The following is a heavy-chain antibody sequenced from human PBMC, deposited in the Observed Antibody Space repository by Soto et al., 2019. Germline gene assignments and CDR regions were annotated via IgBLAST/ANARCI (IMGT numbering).Heavy chain of an antibody. CDR2: ISTYNGDT. CDR3: AIEGVAPYYYYGMDG. CDR1: GYTFTRSG. J-gene: IGHJ6*02. V-gene: IGHV1-18*01. D-gene: IGHD5-12*01. Sequence: QVQLVQSGAEVKKPGASVKVSCKASGYTFTRSGISWVRQAPGQGLEWMGWISTYNGDTNYAQTFQGRVTMTTDTSTSTAYMELRSLRSDDTAVYYCAIEGVAPYYYYGMDGWGQGTPVTVSS.